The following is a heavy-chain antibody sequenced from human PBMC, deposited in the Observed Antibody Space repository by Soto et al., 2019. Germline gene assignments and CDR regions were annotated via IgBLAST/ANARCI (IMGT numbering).Heavy chain of an antibody. CDR3: ARGAYYDFWSGYSHFDY. CDR1: GYTFTGYY. V-gene: IGHV1-2*04. Sequence: ASVKVSCKASGYTFTGYYMHWVRQAPGQRLEWMGWINPNSGGTNYAQKFQGWVTMTRDTSISTAYMELSRLRSDDTAAYYCARGAYYDFWSGYSHFDYWGQGTLVTVSS. J-gene: IGHJ4*02. D-gene: IGHD3-3*01. CDR2: INPNSGGT.